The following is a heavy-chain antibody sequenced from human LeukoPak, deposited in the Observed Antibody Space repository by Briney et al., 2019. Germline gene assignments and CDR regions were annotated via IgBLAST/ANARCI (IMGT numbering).Heavy chain of an antibody. Sequence: PSGTLSLTCAVSGGSISNNNWWSWVRQPPGKGLEWIGEIYHSGSTNYNPSLKSRVTISVDTSKNQFSLKLSSVTAADTAVYYCARGESSGWYYFDYWGQGTLVTVSS. J-gene: IGHJ4*02. V-gene: IGHV4-4*02. CDR1: GGSISNNNW. CDR3: ARGESSGWYYFDY. CDR2: IYHSGST. D-gene: IGHD6-19*01.